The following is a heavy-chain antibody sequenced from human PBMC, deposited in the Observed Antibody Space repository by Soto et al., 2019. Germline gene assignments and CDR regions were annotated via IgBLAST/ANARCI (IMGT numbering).Heavy chain of an antibody. D-gene: IGHD2-2*01. V-gene: IGHV3-23*01. Sequence: DVQLLESGGGLVQPGGSLRLSCAASGFTFSSFAMTWVRQAPGKGLEWVSGIGGSGGGTYNADSVEGRFIISRDNSKNTLYLQMNSLRAEDTAVYYCAKSGGHCLSTRGYATDWYFDLWGRGTLVTVSS. CDR2: IGGSGGGT. CDR1: GFTFSSFA. J-gene: IGHJ2*01. CDR3: AKSGGHCLSTRGYATDWYFDL.